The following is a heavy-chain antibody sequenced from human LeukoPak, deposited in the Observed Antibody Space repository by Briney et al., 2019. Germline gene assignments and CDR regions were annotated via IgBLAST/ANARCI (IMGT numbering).Heavy chain of an antibody. Sequence: GESLKISCKGSGYNFTSYWIGWVRQMPGKGLEWMGIIYPGDSDTRYSPSFQGQVTISVDKSISTAYLQWSSLKASDTVMYYCARRYVYGDFDYFDYWGQGTLVTVSS. CDR1: GYNFTSYW. D-gene: IGHD4-17*01. V-gene: IGHV5-51*01. CDR3: ARRYVYGDFDYFDY. CDR2: IYPGDSDT. J-gene: IGHJ4*02.